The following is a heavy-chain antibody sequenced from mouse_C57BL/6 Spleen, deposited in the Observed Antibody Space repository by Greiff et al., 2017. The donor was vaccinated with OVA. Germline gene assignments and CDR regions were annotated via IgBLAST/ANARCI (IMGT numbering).Heavy chain of an antibody. CDR2: ISDGGSYT. V-gene: IGHV5-4*01. D-gene: IGHD1-1*01. J-gene: IGHJ1*03. Sequence: DVKLVESGGGLVKPGGSLKLSCAASGFTFSSYAMSWVRQTPEKRLEWVATISDGGSYTYYPDNVKGRFTISRDNAKNNLYLQMSHLKSEDTAMYYCARDDYYGSSYRWYFDVWGTGTTVTVSS. CDR1: GFTFSSYA. CDR3: ARDDYYGSSYRWYFDV.